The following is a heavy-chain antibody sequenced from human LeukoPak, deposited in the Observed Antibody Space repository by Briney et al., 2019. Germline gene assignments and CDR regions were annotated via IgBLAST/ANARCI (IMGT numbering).Heavy chain of an antibody. J-gene: IGHJ6*02. Sequence: GGSLRLSCAASGFTLSSNYMSWVRQAPGKGLEWVSVIYSGGSTYYADSVKGRFTISRDNSKNTLYLQMNSLRAEDTAVYYCAREGITHYDILTGYRGADYYGMDVWGQGTTVTVSS. D-gene: IGHD3-9*01. CDR1: GFTLSSNY. CDR2: IYSGGST. V-gene: IGHV3-53*01. CDR3: AREGITHYDILTGYRGADYYGMDV.